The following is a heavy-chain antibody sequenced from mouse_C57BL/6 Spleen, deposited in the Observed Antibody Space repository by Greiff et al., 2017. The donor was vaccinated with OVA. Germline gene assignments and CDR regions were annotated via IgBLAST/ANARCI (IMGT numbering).Heavy chain of an antibody. CDR2: IHPNSGST. J-gene: IGHJ2*01. D-gene: IGHD3-2*02. CDR3: AGDSSGYNY. CDR1: GYTFTSYW. Sequence: QVQLKQPGAELVKPGASVKLSCKASGYTFTSYWMHWVKQRPGQGLEWIGMIHPNSGSTNYNEKFKSKATLTVDKSSRTAYMQLSSLTSEDSAVYYCAGDSSGYNYWGQGTTLTVSS. V-gene: IGHV1-64*01.